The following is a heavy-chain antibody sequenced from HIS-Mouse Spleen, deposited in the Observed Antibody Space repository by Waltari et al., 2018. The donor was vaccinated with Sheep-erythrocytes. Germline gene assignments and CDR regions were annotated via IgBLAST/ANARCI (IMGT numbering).Heavy chain of an antibody. CDR3: ARDRLWIFGY. Sequence: QVQLQESGPGLVKPSQTLSLTCTVSGGSISSGGYYWSWIRQHPGKDLEWIGCIYYSGGAYYYPHLNSRVTISEDTSKNQFALKLRSVTAADTAVYYCARDRLWIFGYWGQGTLVTVSS. CDR2: IYYSGGA. CDR1: GGSISSGGYY. D-gene: IGHD5-12*01. V-gene: IGHV4-31*03. J-gene: IGHJ4*02.